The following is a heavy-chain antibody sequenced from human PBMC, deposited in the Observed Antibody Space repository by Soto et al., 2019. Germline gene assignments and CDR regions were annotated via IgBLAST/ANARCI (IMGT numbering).Heavy chain of an antibody. V-gene: IGHV3-30-3*01. J-gene: IGHJ6*02. CDR1: GFTFSSYA. D-gene: IGHD4-4*01. Sequence: LRLSCAASGFTFSSYAMHWVRQAPGKGLEWVAVISYDGSNKYYADSVKGRFTISRDNSKNTLYLQMNSLRAEDTAVYYCARGRYRNYAFYYYGMEVWGQGTTVTVSS. CDR3: ARGRYRNYAFYYYGMEV. CDR2: ISYDGSNK.